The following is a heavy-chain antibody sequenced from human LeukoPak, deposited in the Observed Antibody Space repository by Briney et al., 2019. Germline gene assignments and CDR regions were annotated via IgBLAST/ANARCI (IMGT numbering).Heavy chain of an antibody. CDR2: LYFRGNV. V-gene: IGHV4-39*06. J-gene: IGHJ4*02. Sequence: PSETLSLTCSVSGGSISINSYYWDWIRQSPGKGLEWLGSLYFRGNVYYNPSLKSRVTISVDTSKNQFPLKLKSVTAADTAVYFCARQSSPFYYLDYWGQGIPVTVSS. CDR3: ARQSSPFYYLDY. D-gene: IGHD6-13*01. CDR1: GGSISINSYY.